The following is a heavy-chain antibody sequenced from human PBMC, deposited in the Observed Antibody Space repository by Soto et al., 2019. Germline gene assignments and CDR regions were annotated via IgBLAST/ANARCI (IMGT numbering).Heavy chain of an antibody. V-gene: IGHV4-30-4*01. D-gene: IGHD3-3*01. CDR2: IYYSGST. Sequence: SETLSLTCTVSGGSLSSGDYYWSWIRQPPGKGLEWIGYIYYSGSTYYNPSLKSRVTISVDTSKNQFSLKLSSVTAADTAVYYCARDKSGXSGVVIKAPDYYYGMDVWGQGTTVTVSS. CDR3: ARDKSGXSGVVIKAPDYYYGMDV. CDR1: GGSLSSGDYY. J-gene: IGHJ6*01.